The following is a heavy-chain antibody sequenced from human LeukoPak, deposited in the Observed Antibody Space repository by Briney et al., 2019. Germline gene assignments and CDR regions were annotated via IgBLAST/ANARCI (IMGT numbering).Heavy chain of an antibody. CDR1: GDSIITSGFF. Sequence: SETLSLTCTVSGDSIITSGFFWSWFRHHPEKGLEWLGYIYYTGSAYYNPSVESRLTISVDTSKNQFSLKLSSVTAADTAVYYCARGGGYENYWGQGTLVTVSS. D-gene: IGHD5-12*01. V-gene: IGHV4-31*03. CDR2: IYYTGSA. J-gene: IGHJ4*02. CDR3: ARGGGYENY.